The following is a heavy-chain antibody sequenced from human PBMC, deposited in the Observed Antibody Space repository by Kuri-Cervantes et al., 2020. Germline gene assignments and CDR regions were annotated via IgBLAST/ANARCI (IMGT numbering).Heavy chain of an antibody. CDR1: GFTFDDYA. CDR3: ARAPPAGGKDRGVDY. Sequence: GGSLRLSCAASGFTFDDYAMHWVRQAPGKGLEWVSGISWNSGSIGYADSVKGRFTISRDNAKNSLYLQMNSLRAEDTAVYYCARAPPAGGKDRGVDYWGQGTLVTVSS. D-gene: IGHD4-23*01. CDR2: ISWNSGSI. V-gene: IGHV3-9*01. J-gene: IGHJ4*02.